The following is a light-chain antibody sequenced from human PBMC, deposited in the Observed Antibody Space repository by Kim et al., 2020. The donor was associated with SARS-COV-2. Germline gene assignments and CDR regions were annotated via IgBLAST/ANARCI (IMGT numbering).Light chain of an antibody. Sequence: DIQMTQSPSTLSASAGDRVSITCRASQCISSWLAWYRQKPGKAPNLLIYKASTLETGVPSRFSGSGSGTEFTLTISSLQPDDFATYYCQQYNTFPYTFGQGTKLEI. J-gene: IGKJ2*01. CDR3: QQYNTFPYT. V-gene: IGKV1-5*03. CDR2: KAS. CDR1: QCISSW.